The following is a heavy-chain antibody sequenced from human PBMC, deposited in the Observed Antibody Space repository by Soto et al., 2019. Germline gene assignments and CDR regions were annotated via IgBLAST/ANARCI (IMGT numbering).Heavy chain of an antibody. J-gene: IGHJ6*02. V-gene: IGHV1-2*02. D-gene: IGHD2-2*01. CDR3: ARERYQVISDGMDV. Sequence: ASVKVSCNASGYTFTGYYIHCVLESPGQGLEWMGCINPQTGGTSYAQKFQGRVTLSRDTSINTAYLELSRLRFDDAAVYFCARERYQVISDGMDVWGQGITVTVSS. CDR1: GYTFTGYY. CDR2: INPQTGGT.